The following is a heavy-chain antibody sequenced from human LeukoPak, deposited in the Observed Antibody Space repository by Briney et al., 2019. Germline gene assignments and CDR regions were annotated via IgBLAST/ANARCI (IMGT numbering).Heavy chain of an antibody. CDR1: GFTFRTYA. D-gene: IGHD6-13*01. CDR2: ISSDGSNK. J-gene: IGHJ4*02. V-gene: IGHV3-30-3*01. CDR3: ARDTYGSSWSPLNY. Sequence: PGRSLRLSCAASGFTFRTYAMYWVRQAPGKGLEWVAVISSDGSNKFYADSVKGRFTISRDNSKNTLYLQMNSLSTEDTALYYYARDTYGSSWSPLNYWGQGTLVTVSS.